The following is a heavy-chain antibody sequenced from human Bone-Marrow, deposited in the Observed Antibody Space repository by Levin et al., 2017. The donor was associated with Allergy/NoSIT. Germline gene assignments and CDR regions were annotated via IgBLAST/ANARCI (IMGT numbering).Heavy chain of an antibody. D-gene: IGHD2-21*01. J-gene: IGHJ4*01. CDR1: GFRFSDYV. CDR2: ISGSGDNT. Sequence: GESLKISCAASGFRFSDYVMNWVRQAPGKGLEWVSLISGSGDNTYYADSVKGRFTISRDTSKNTLYLQMHSLRAEDTAIYYCVRTPGAIVVTPYFDYWGQGTPVTVSS. V-gene: IGHV3-23*01. CDR3: VRTPGAIVVTPYFDY.